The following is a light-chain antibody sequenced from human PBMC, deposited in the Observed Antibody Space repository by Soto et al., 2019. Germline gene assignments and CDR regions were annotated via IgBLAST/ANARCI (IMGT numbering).Light chain of an antibody. V-gene: IGKV1-5*01. CDR3: QQDNSYSYT. J-gene: IGKJ2*01. Sequence: DIQMTQSPSTLSASVGDRVTITCRASQSISSWFAWFQQKPGKAPNLLIYDASSLKSGVPLRFSGSGSGTEFTLTIICLHPDDFATYFCQQDNSYSYTFVQGTKLEI. CDR2: DAS. CDR1: QSISSW.